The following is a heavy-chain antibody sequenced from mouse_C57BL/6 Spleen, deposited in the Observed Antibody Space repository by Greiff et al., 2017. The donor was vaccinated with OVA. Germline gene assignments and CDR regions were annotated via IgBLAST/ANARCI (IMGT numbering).Heavy chain of an antibody. V-gene: IGHV14-4*01. CDR2: IDPENGDT. CDR1: GFNIKDDY. D-gene: IGHD1-1*01. CDR3: TTAGSRGDYAMGY. Sequence: EVQLQQSGAELVRPGASVKLSCTASGFNIKDDYMHWVKQRPEQGLEWIGWIDPENGDTEYASKFQGKATITADTSSNTAYLQLSSLTSEDTAVYYCTTAGSRGDYAMGYWGQGTSVTVSS. J-gene: IGHJ4*01.